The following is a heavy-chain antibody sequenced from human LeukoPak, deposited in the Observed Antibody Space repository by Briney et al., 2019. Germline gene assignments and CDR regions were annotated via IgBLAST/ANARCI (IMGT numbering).Heavy chain of an antibody. CDR2: INPNSGGT. V-gene: IGHV1-2*02. D-gene: IGHD3-10*01. CDR1: GYTFTGYY. CDR3: ARGGPYGSGSFYGMDV. J-gene: IGHJ6*02. Sequence: ASVKVSCKASGYTFTGYYMHWVRQAPGQGLEWMGWINPNSGGTNYAQKFQGRVTMTRDTSFSTAYMELSRLRSDDTAVYYCARGGPYGSGSFYGMDVWGQGTTVTVSS.